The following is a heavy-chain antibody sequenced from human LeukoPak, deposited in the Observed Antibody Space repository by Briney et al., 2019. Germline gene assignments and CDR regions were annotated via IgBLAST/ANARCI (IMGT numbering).Heavy chain of an antibody. CDR2: INPNSGGT. D-gene: IGHD6-13*01. CDR1: GYTFTGYY. J-gene: IGHJ5*02. V-gene: IGHV1-2*02. Sequence: ASVKVSCKASGYTFTGYYIQWVRQAPGQGLEWMGWINPNSGGTNFPQKFQGRVTMTRDTSISTAYMELSRLRSDDTAVYYCARDHASGTGWFDPWGQGTLVTVSS. CDR3: ARDHASGTGWFDP.